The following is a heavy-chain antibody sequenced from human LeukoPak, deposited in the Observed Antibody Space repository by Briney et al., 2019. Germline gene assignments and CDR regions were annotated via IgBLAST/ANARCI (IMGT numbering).Heavy chain of an antibody. CDR1: GSSFTSYW. D-gene: IGHD2-8*02. CDR2: NNPGSSDT. J-gene: IGHJ6*02. Sequence: GEPLNTCSNACGSSFTSYWICRVRQLPGKGLGWMGINNPGSSDTNYSPSFQGQVTISADKSISTGYLQWSSLKASDTAMYYCARRYFTAMADYGMDVWGQGTTVTVSS. V-gene: IGHV5-51*01. CDR3: ARRYFTAMADYGMDV.